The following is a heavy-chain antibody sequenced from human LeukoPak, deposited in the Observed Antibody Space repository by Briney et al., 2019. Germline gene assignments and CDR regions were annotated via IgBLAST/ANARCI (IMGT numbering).Heavy chain of an antibody. CDR1: GFTFSSYS. J-gene: IGHJ6*02. D-gene: IGHD3-3*01. CDR3: TRGRYDFWSGYYTGYYYYGMDV. V-gene: IGHV3-49*04. CDR2: IRSKAYGGTT. Sequence: GGSLRLSCAASGFTFSSYSMNWVRQAPGKGLEWVGFIRSKAYGGTTEYAASVKGRFTISRDDSKSIAYLQMNSLKTEDTAVYYCTRGRYDFWSGYYTGYYYYGMDVWGQGTTVTVSS.